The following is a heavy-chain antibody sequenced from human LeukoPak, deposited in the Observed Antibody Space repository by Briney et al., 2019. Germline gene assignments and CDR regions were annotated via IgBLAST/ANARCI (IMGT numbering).Heavy chain of an antibody. Sequence: KSSETLSLTCNVSGVSISTNYWSWIRQPPGKGLEWIGRIHTSGITNYNPSLKSRVTMSLDTSKNPFSLNLSSVTAADTAVHYCAREDYSSRGLDYWGQGTLVTFSS. D-gene: IGHD6-13*01. CDR2: IHTSGIT. J-gene: IGHJ4*02. CDR1: GVSISTNY. CDR3: AREDYSSRGLDY. V-gene: IGHV4-4*07.